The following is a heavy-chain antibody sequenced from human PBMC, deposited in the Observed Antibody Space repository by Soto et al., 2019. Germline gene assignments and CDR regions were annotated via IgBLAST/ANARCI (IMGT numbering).Heavy chain of an antibody. Sequence: QVQLVQSGAEVKKPGASVKVSCKASGYTFTSYGISWVRQAPGQGLEWMGWISAYNGNTNYAQKLQGRVTMTTDTSTSRAYMEVRSLRSDDTAVYYCARGGYCSGGSCYSGVGYYYGSPPDYWGQGTLVTVSS. J-gene: IGHJ4*02. CDR3: ARGGYCSGGSCYSGVGYYYGSPPDY. CDR2: ISAYNGNT. D-gene: IGHD2-15*01. CDR1: GYTFTSYG. V-gene: IGHV1-18*01.